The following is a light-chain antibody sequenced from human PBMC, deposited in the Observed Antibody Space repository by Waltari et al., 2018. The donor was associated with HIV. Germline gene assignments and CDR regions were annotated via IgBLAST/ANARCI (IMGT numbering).Light chain of an antibody. V-gene: IGKV4-1*01. CDR3: QQYYLVPYT. Sequence: DVEMTQSPDSLTVSVGERATLNCKSSRSLLYGSNNKNYLAWYQQRPGHRPKLLIYWASTRQSGVPDRFSGSGSGTDFSLTISSLQAEDVAVYYCQQYYLVPYTFGQGTKLEIK. CDR1: RSLLYGSNNKNY. J-gene: IGKJ2*01. CDR2: WAS.